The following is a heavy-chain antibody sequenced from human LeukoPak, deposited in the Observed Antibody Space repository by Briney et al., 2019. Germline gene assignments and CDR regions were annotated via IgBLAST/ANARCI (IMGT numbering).Heavy chain of an antibody. V-gene: IGHV3-23*01. CDR3: AKDVLSGTYYYFDQ. CDR2: ISGSGSNT. CDR1: GFTFSSYA. Sequence: GGSLRLSCAASGFTFSSYAMNRVRPAPGKGLEWVSGISGSGSNTYYADSVMGRFTISRDNSKNTLYLQMNSLRAEDTAVYYCAKDVLSGTYYYFDQWGQGTLVTVSS. J-gene: IGHJ4*02. D-gene: IGHD1-26*01.